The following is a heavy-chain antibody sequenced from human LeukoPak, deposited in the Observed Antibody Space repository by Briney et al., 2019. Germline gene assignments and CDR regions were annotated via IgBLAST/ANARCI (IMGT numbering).Heavy chain of an antibody. J-gene: IGHJ5*02. CDR2: ISAYDGNT. CDR1: GGTFSSYA. D-gene: IGHD5-18*01. CDR3: ARAGIQLWLYNWFDP. Sequence: ASVKASCKAPGGTFSSYAISWVRQAPGQGLEWMGWISAYDGNTNYAQKLQGRVTMTTDTSTSTAYMELRSLRSDDTAVYYCARAGIQLWLYNWFDPWGQGTLVTVSS. V-gene: IGHV1-18*01.